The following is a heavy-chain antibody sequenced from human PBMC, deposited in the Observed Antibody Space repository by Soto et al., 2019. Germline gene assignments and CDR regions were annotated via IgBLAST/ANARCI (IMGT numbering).Heavy chain of an antibody. CDR1: GGSISSYY. J-gene: IGHJ6*03. Sequence: SETLSLTCTVSGGSISSYYWSWIRQPPGKGLEWIGYIYYSGSTNYNPSLKSRVTISVDTSKNQFSLKLSSVTAADTAVYYCARGQSIISGVWYYYYYMDVWGKANTVTVSS. V-gene: IGHV4-59*01. CDR2: IYYSGST. D-gene: IGHD3-10*01. CDR3: ARGQSIISGVWYYYYYMDV.